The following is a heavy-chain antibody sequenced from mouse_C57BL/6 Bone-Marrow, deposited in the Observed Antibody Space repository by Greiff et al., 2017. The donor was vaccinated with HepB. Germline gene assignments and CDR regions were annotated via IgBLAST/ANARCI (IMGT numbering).Heavy chain of an antibody. CDR2: IHPNSGST. CDR1: GYTFTSYW. CDR3: ARSGYYGSSCFDY. Sequence: QVQLQQPGAELVKPGASVTLSCKASGYTFTSYWMHWVKQRPGQGLEWIGMIHPNSGSTNYNEKFKSKATLTVDKSSSTAYMQLSSLTSEDSAVYYCARSGYYGSSCFDYWGQGTTLTVSS. J-gene: IGHJ2*01. D-gene: IGHD1-1*01. V-gene: IGHV1-64*01.